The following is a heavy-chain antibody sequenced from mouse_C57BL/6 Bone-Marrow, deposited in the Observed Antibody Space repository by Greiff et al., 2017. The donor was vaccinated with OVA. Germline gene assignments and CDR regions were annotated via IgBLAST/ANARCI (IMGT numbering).Heavy chain of an antibody. D-gene: IGHD1-1*01. Sequence: QVQLQQPGAELVRPGSSVKLSCKASGYTFTSHWLDWVKQRPGQGLEWIGNIYPSDSETHYNQKFKDKATLTVDKSSSTAYMQLSSLTSEDSAVYYCARWGYYYGSAAYWGQGTLVTVSA. V-gene: IGHV1-61*01. CDR1: GYTFTSHW. J-gene: IGHJ3*01. CDR2: IYPSDSET. CDR3: ARWGYYYGSAAY.